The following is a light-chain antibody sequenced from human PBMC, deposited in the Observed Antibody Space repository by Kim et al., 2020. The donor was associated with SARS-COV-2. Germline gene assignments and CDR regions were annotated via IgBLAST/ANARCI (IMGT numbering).Light chain of an antibody. J-gene: IGKJ1*01. CDR1: QSVSSY. V-gene: IGKV3-15*01. CDR2: GAS. CDR3: EQYNNWPPWT. Sequence: EIVMTQSPATLSVSPGERATLSCRASQSVSSYLAWYQQKPGQAPRLLIYGASIRATGIPARFSGSGSGTEFTLTISSLQSEDFAVYYCEQYNNWPPWTFGQGTKVDIK.